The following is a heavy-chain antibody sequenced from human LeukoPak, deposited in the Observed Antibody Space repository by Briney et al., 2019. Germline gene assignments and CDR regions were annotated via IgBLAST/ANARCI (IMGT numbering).Heavy chain of an antibody. D-gene: IGHD6-19*01. CDR2: ISSSSSTI. CDR1: GFTFSSYS. CDR3: ARDASGWPRKPLDY. V-gene: IGHV3-48*04. Sequence: PGGSLRLSCAASGFTFSSYSMNWVRQAPGKGLEWVSYISSSSSTIYYADSVRGRFTISRDNAKNSLYLQMNSLRAEDTAVYYCARDASGWPRKPLDYWGQGTLVTVSS. J-gene: IGHJ4*02.